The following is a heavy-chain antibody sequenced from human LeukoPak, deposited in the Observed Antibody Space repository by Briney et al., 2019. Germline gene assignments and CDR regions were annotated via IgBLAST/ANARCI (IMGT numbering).Heavy chain of an antibody. CDR2: IYYSGST. D-gene: IGHD1-7*01. Sequence: SETLSLTSTVSGGSISSGGYCWSWIRQHPGGGLEWIGYIYYSGSTYYNPSRKSRVTISVDTSKNQFSLKLSSVTAADTAVYYCAREGRRLELRVTHPYYFDYWGQGTLVTVSS. CDR3: AREGRRLELRVTHPYYFDY. CDR1: GGSISSGGYC. V-gene: IGHV4-31*03. J-gene: IGHJ4*02.